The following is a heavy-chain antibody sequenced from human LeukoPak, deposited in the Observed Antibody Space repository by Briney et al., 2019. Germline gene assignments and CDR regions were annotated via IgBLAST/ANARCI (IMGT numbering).Heavy chain of an antibody. CDR3: ARHYWAIDNWFDP. J-gene: IGHJ5*02. D-gene: IGHD2-8*02. CDR2: IYYSGST. Sequence: SETLSLTCTVSGGSISSSSYYRGWIRQPPGKGLEWIGSIYYSGSTYYNPSLKSRVTISVDTSKNQFSLKLSSVTAADTAVYYCARHYWAIDNWFDPWGQGTLVTASS. V-gene: IGHV4-39*01. CDR1: GGSISSSSYY.